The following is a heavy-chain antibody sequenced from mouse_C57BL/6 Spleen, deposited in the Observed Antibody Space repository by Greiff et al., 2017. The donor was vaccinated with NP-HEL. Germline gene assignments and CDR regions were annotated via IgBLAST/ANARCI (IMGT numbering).Heavy chain of an antibody. CDR2: IYPGDGDT. CDR1: GYAFSSYW. V-gene: IGHV1-80*01. Sequence: QVQLQQSGAELVKPGASVKISCKASGYAFSSYWMNWVKQRPGKGLEWIGQIYPGDGDTNYNGKFKGKATLTADKSSSTAYMQLSSLTSEDSAVYFCARSKITTVVGPLDYWGQGTTLTVSS. D-gene: IGHD1-1*01. J-gene: IGHJ2*01. CDR3: ARSKITTVVGPLDY.